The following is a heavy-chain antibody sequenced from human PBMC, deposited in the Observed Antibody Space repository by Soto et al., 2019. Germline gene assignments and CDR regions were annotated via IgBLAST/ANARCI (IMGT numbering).Heavy chain of an antibody. CDR3: ASYCSGGSCANAFDI. CDR1: GGSISSSSYY. V-gene: IGHV4-39*01. CDR2: IYYSGST. Sequence: SETLSLTCTVSGGSISSSSYYWGWIRQPPGKGLEWIGSIYYSGSTYYNPSLKSRVTISVDTSKNQFSLKLSSVTAADTAVYYCASYCSGGSCANAFDIWGQGTMVTVSS. J-gene: IGHJ3*02. D-gene: IGHD2-15*01.